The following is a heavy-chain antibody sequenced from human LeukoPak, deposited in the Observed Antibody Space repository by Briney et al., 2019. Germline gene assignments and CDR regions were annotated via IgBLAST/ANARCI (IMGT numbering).Heavy chain of an antibody. V-gene: IGHV4-4*07. CDR2: VYISGDT. J-gene: IGHJ4*02. CDR3: ARLIAEVGGVTNYFDT. Sequence: PSETLSLTCTVSGGSVTTAHWYWSWIRQPAGKGLEWIGRVYISGDTKYNPSLKSRVIMSLDASKNQFSLRLTSVTAADTAVYCCARLIAEVGGVTNYFDTWGQGTLVTVSS. D-gene: IGHD2-21*02. CDR1: GGSVTTAHWY.